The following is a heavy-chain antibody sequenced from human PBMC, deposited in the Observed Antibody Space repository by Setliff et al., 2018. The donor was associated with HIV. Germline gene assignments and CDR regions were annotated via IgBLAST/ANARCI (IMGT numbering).Heavy chain of an antibody. CDR3: AKDAGSYSYVHEYFQH. V-gene: IGHV3-33*06. J-gene: IGHJ1*01. CDR1: GFTFSSYG. Sequence: PGGSLRLSCAASGFTFSSYGMHWVRQAPGKGLEWVAVIWYDGTNKYYADSVKGRFTISRDNSKNTLYLQMNSLRAEDTAVYYCAKDAGSYSYVHEYFQHWGQGTLVTVSS. CDR2: IWYDGTNK. D-gene: IGHD5-18*01.